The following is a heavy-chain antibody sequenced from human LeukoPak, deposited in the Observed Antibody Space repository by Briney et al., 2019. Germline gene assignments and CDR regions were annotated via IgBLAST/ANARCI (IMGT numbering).Heavy chain of an antibody. D-gene: IGHD5-12*01. J-gene: IGHJ4*02. Sequence: NPSETLSLTCTVSGGSISSYYWSWIRQPPGKGLEWIGYIYYSGSTNYNPSLKSRVTISVDTSKNQFSLKLSSVTAADTAVYYCARLGGATYMYYFDYWGQGTLVTVSS. V-gene: IGHV4-59*12. CDR3: ARLGGATYMYYFDY. CDR2: IYYSGST. CDR1: GGSISSYY.